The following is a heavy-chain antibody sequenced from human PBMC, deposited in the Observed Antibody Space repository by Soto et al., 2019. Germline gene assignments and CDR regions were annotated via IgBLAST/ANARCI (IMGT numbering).Heavy chain of an antibody. J-gene: IGHJ4*02. V-gene: IGHV4-34*01. CDR2: IDHSGST. CDR1: GGSFSGYY. CDR3: ARARYSWFDY. D-gene: IGHD4-4*01. Sequence: PSETLSLTCAVYGGSFSGYYWSWIRQPPGKGLEWIGEIDHSGSTNYNPSLKSRVTISVDTSKNQFSLKLSSVTAADTAVYYCARARYSWFDYWGQGTLVTSPQ.